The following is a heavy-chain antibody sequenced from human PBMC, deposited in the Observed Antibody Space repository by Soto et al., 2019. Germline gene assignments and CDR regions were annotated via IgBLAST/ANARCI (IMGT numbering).Heavy chain of an antibody. D-gene: IGHD6-13*01. Sequence: PGESLKISYKGSGYSFTSYWIGWVRQMPGKGLEWMGIIYPGDSDTRYSPSFQGQVTISADKSISTAYLQWSSLKASDTAMYYCARQGSSRERYYYMDVWGKGTTVTVSS. CDR2: IYPGDSDT. J-gene: IGHJ6*03. CDR1: GYSFTSYW. V-gene: IGHV5-51*01. CDR3: ARQGSSRERYYYMDV.